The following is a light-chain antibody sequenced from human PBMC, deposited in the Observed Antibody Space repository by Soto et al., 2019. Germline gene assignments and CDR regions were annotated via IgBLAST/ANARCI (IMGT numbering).Light chain of an antibody. CDR3: QQYNSYSWT. CDR1: QSISTW. Sequence: DIQMTQSPSTLSAPVGDRVTITCRASQSISTWLAWYQQKPGKAPKLLIYGASSLQSGVPSRFSGSGSGTEFTLTISSLQPDDFATYYCQQYNSYSWTFGQGTKVDIK. V-gene: IGKV1-5*01. CDR2: GAS. J-gene: IGKJ1*01.